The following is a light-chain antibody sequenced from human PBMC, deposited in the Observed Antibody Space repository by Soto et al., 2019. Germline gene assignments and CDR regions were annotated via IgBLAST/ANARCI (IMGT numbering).Light chain of an antibody. V-gene: IGKV1-5*03. CDR3: QQYDRASWT. CDR1: QSISSW. CDR2: RAS. J-gene: IGKJ1*01. Sequence: DIQMTQCPSTLSASVGDRVIITCWASQSISSWLAWYQQKPGKAPNLLIYRASTLKSGIPSRFSGSGSGTEFTLTISSLQPDDFATYYCQQYDRASWTFGQGTKVEIK.